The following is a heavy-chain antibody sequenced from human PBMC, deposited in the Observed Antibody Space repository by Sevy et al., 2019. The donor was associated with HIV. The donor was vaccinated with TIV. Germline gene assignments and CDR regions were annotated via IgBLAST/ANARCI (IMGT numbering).Heavy chain of an antibody. CDR3: ARDLVVVAASSYGMDV. J-gene: IGHJ6*02. Sequence: GGSLRLSCAASGFTFSSYWMSWVRQAPGKGLEWVANIKQDGSEKYYVYSVKGRFTISRDNAKNSLKLQMNSLRAEDTAVYYRARDLVVVAASSYGMDVWGQGTTVTVSS. V-gene: IGHV3-7*01. CDR1: GFTFSSYW. D-gene: IGHD2-15*01. CDR2: IKQDGSEK.